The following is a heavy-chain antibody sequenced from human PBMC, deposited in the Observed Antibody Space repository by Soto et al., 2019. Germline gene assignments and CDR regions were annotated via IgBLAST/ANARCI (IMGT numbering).Heavy chain of an antibody. V-gene: IGHV4-39*01. CDR1: GGSISSSSYY. J-gene: IGHJ4*02. Sequence: QLQLQESGPGLVKPSETLSLTCTVSGGSISSSSYYWGWIRQPPGKGLEWIGSIYYSGSTYYNPSLKSRVTISVDTSKNQFSLKLSSVTAADTAVYYCASPVGYGGKNYWGQGTLVTVSS. CDR2: IYYSGST. CDR3: ASPVGYGGKNY. D-gene: IGHD2-15*01.